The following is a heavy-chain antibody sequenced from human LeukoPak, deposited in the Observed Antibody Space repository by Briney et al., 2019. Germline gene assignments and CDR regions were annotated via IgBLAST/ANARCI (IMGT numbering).Heavy chain of an antibody. J-gene: IGHJ4*02. Sequence: KTPETLSLTCTVSGGSISSYYWSWIRQPPGKGLEWIGYIYYSGSTNYNPSLKSRVTISVDTSKNQFSLKLSSVTAADTAVYYCASSFKSTVTTLDYWGQGTLVTVSS. V-gene: IGHV4-59*01. D-gene: IGHD4-11*01. CDR2: IYYSGST. CDR3: ASSFKSTVTTLDY. CDR1: GGSISSYY.